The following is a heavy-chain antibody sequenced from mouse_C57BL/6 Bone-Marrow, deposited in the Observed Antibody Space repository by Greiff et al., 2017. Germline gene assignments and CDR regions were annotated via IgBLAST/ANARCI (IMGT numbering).Heavy chain of an antibody. CDR3: ARGYYDFFDY. J-gene: IGHJ2*01. D-gene: IGHD2-4*01. CDR1: GYTFTSYT. Sequence: QVQLQQSGAELARPGASVKMSCKASGYTFTSYTMHWVKQRPGQGLEWIGYINPSSGYTKYNQKFKDKATLTADKSSSTAYMQLGSLTSEDSAVYYCARGYYDFFDYWGQGTTLTVSS. V-gene: IGHV1-4*01. CDR2: INPSSGYT.